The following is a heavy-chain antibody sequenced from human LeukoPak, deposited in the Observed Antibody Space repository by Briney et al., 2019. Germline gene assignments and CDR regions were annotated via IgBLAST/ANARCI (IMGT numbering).Heavy chain of an antibody. Sequence: GGSLRLSCAAPGFTFSSYAMHWVRQAPGKGLEWVAVISYDGSNKYYADSVKGRFTISRDNSKNTLYLQMNSLRAEDTAVYYCARDVFLYWGQGTLVTVSS. D-gene: IGHD5/OR15-5a*01. CDR1: GFTFSSYA. CDR3: ARDVFLY. CDR2: ISYDGSNK. V-gene: IGHV3-30-3*01. J-gene: IGHJ4*02.